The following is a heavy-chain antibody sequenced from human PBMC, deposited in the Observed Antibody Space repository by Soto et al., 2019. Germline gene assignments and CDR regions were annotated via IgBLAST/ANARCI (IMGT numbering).Heavy chain of an antibody. Sequence: GGSLRLSCAASGFTFSTYGMQWVRQAPGKGLEWVAVISYDGYLKYYVDAVKGRFTVARDNSKNTLSLEMNSLRVEDTAVYFCAKDFKVSGSHYGTLNYYYGMDVWGQGTTVTVSS. D-gene: IGHD3-10*01. CDR2: ISYDGYLK. V-gene: IGHV3-30*18. CDR3: AKDFKVSGSHYGTLNYYYGMDV. J-gene: IGHJ6*02. CDR1: GFTFSTYG.